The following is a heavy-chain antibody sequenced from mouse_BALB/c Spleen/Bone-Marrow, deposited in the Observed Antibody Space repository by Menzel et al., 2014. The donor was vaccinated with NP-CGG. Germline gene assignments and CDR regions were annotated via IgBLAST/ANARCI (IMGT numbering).Heavy chain of an antibody. V-gene: IGHV5-6-2*01. CDR3: ARRAFYALDY. CDR1: GFTFSTYY. J-gene: IGHJ4*01. Sequence: DVQVVESGGGLVKVGESLKLSCAASGFTFSTYYMSWVRQTPEKRLELVAAIYTNDGSTYYPDTVKGRFAISRDNAKNTLYLQMNSLKSEDTALYYCARRAFYALDYWGQGTSVTVSS. CDR2: IYTNDGST.